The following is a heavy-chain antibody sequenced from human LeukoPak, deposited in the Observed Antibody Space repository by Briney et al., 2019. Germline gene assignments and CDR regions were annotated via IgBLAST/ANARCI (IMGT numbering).Heavy chain of an antibody. Sequence: GGSLRLSCAASGFTFSSYAMNWVRQAPGKGLEWVSKISGGGDIIYYADSVKGRFSISRDNSKNTLYLQMNSLRADDTAVYYCARPRPGTTTYFDNWGQGTLVTVSS. J-gene: IGHJ4*02. V-gene: IGHV3-23*01. CDR1: GFTFSSYA. CDR2: ISGGGDII. D-gene: IGHD1-1*01. CDR3: ARPRPGTTTYFDN.